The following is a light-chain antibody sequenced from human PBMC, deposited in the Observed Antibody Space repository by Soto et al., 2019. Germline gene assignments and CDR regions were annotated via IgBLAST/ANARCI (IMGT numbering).Light chain of an antibody. CDR2: NTN. V-gene: IGLV1-47*02. CDR1: SSNIGNNY. Sequence: QSVVTQPPSASGTPGQRVSISCSGSSSNIGNNYLYWYQQLPGTAPKLLIYNTNQRPSGVPDRFSGSKSGTSASLAISGLRSEDEADYYCAAWDDSLSGYVFGTGTKLTVL. J-gene: IGLJ1*01. CDR3: AAWDDSLSGYV.